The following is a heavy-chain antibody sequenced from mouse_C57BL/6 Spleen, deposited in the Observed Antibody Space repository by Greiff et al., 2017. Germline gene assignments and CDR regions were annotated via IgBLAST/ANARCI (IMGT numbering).Heavy chain of an antibody. CDR3: ARSVSSEGYYYAMDY. J-gene: IGHJ4*01. D-gene: IGHD6-2*01. Sequence: VQLQQSGPELVKPGASVKISCKASGYSFTDYNMNWVKQSHGKSLEWIGVINPNYGTTSYNQKFKGKATLTVDQSSSTAYMQLNNLTSEDSAVYDGARSVSSEGYYYAMDYWGQGTSVTVSS. CDR1: GYSFTDYN. V-gene: IGHV1-39*01. CDR2: INPNYGTT.